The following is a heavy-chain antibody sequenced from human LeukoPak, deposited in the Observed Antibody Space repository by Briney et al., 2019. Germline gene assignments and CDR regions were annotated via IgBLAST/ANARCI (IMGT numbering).Heavy chain of an antibody. Sequence: GGSLRLSCAASGFTFSSYAMSWVRQAPGKGLEWVSAISGSGGSIYYADSVKGRFTISRDNSKNTLYLQMNSLRAEDTAVYYCAKGRRAAQGYYFDYWGQGTLVTVSS. J-gene: IGHJ4*02. V-gene: IGHV3-23*01. CDR1: GFTFSSYA. CDR2: ISGSGGSI. CDR3: AKGRRAAQGYYFDY. D-gene: IGHD2-15*01.